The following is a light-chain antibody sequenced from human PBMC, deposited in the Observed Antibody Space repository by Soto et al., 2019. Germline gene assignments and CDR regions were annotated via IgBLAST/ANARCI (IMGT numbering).Light chain of an antibody. CDR1: SSDVGGYNY. V-gene: IGLV2-14*03. J-gene: IGLJ3*02. Sequence: QSVLTQPASVSGYPGQSITISCTGTSSDVGGYNYVSWYQQHPGKAPKLMIYDVSYRPSGVSNRFSGSKSGNTASLTISGLQADDEADYYCSSYTSSSTVVFGGGTQLTVL. CDR2: DVS. CDR3: SSYTSSSTVV.